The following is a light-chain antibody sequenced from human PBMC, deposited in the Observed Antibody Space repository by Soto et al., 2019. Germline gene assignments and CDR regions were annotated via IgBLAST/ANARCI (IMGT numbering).Light chain of an antibody. CDR1: QSVSSSY. Sequence: EIVLTQSPGTLSLSPGERATLSCRASQSVSSSYLAWYQQKPGQAPRLLIFAASSRATGIPDRFSGSGSGTDFTLTSSRLEPEDFAVYYCQQYGSSPLYTFGQGTKLEIK. V-gene: IGKV3-20*01. CDR3: QQYGSSPLYT. CDR2: AAS. J-gene: IGKJ2*01.